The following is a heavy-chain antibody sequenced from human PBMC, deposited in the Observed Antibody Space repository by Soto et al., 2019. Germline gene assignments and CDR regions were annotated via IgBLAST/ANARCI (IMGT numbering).Heavy chain of an antibody. CDR1: GYTFTSYG. Sequence: QVQLVQSGAEVKKPGASVKVSCKASGYTFTSYGISWVRQAPGQGLEWMGWISAYNGNTNYAQKLQGRVTMTTDTSTSTAYMELRSLRSDDTAVYYCATDRYCSGGSCYSLAVDYWGQGTVVTVSS. D-gene: IGHD2-15*01. CDR2: ISAYNGNT. V-gene: IGHV1-18*01. CDR3: ATDRYCSGGSCYSLAVDY. J-gene: IGHJ4*02.